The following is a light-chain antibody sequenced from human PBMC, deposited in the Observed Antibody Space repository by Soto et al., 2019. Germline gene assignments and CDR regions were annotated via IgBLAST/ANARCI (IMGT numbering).Light chain of an antibody. V-gene: IGLV2-14*01. CDR1: SSDVGGYNY. J-gene: IGLJ2*01. Sequence: QSALTQPASVSGSPGQSITISCTGTSSDVGGYNYVSWYQQHPGKAPKLLIYDVSNRPSGVSNRFSGSKSGNTASLTIAGLQAEDEADYYCRSFTCSSAPVFGGGTKITLL. CDR2: DVS. CDR3: RSFTCSSAPV.